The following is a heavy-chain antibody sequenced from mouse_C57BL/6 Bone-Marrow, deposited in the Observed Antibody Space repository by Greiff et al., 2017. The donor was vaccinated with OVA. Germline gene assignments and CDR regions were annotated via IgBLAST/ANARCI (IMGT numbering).Heavy chain of an antibody. J-gene: IGHJ2*01. CDR3: ARGSYYYGVAYDRGPFDY. V-gene: IGHV1-34*01. CDR2: IYPNNGGN. D-gene: IGHD1-1*01. CDR1: GYTFTDYY. Sequence: VQLQQSGPELVKPGASVKMSCKASGYTFTDYYMHWVKQSHGKSLEWIGYIYPNNGGNGYNQKFKGKATLTVDKSSSTAYMELRSLTSEDSAVYYCARGSYYYGVAYDRGPFDYWGQGTTLTVSS.